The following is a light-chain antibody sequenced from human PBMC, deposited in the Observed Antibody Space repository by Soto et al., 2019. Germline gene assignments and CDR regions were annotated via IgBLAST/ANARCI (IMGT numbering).Light chain of an antibody. CDR1: QTISSSY. J-gene: IGKJ1*01. V-gene: IGKV3-20*01. CDR2: GTS. Sequence: EIVLTQSPGTLSVSPGERATLSCRASQTISSSYLAWYRQKPGQAPSLLIYGTSSRATGIPDRFSGSGSGTDFALTISRLEPGDSAIYYCQQYGSWTFGQGTKVEIK. CDR3: QQYGSWT.